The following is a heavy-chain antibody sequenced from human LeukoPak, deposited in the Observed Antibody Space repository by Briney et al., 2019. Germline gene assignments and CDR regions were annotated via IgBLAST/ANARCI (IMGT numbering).Heavy chain of an antibody. J-gene: IGHJ4*02. V-gene: IGHV3-23*01. CDR2: ISGSGGST. Sequence: GGSLRLSCAASGFTFSSYAMSWVRQAPGKGLEWVSAISGSGGSTYYADSVKGRFTISRDNPKNTLYLQMNSLRAEDTAVYYCAKVSTDSRGYYQKWGQGTLVTVSS. D-gene: IGHD3-22*01. CDR1: GFTFSSYA. CDR3: AKVSTDSRGYYQK.